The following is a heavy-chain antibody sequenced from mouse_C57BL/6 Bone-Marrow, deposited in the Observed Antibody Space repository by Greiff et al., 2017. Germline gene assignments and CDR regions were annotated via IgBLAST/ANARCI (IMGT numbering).Heavy chain of an antibody. J-gene: IGHJ1*03. Sequence: EVMLVESGGGLVQPGGSLKLSCAASGFTFSDYYMYWVRQTPEKRLEWVAYISHGGGSTYYPDTVKGRFTISRDNANNTLYLQMSRLKSEDTAMYYGARREGNYVGYFDVWGTGTTVTVSS. V-gene: IGHV5-12*01. CDR2: ISHGGGST. CDR3: ARREGNYVGYFDV. D-gene: IGHD2-1*01. CDR1: GFTFSDYY.